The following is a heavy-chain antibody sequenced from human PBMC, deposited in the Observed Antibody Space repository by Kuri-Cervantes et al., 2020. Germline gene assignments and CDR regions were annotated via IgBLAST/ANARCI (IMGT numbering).Heavy chain of an antibody. D-gene: IGHD3-3*01. CDR3: ARDQSNYDFWSGYFGYYYYGTDV. J-gene: IGHJ6*02. V-gene: IGHV1-2*02. CDR1: GYTFTSYY. Sequence: ASVKVSCKASGYTFTSYYMHWVRQAPGQGLEWMGWINPNSGGTNYAQKFQGRVTMTRDTSISTAYMELSRLRSDDTAVYYCARDQSNYDFWSGYFGYYYYGTDVWGQGTTVTVSS. CDR2: INPNSGGT.